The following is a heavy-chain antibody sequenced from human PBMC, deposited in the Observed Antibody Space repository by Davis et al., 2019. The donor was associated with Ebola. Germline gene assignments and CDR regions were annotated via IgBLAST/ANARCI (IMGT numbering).Heavy chain of an antibody. CDR2: IIPIFGTA. CDR1: GGTFSSYA. CDR3: ATLGQLERRRAFDI. Sequence: SVKVSCKASGGTFSSYAISWVRQAPGQGLEWMGGIIPIFGTANYAQKFQGRVTMTEDTSTDTAYMELSSLRSEDTAVYYCATLGQLERRRAFDIWGQGTMVTVSS. V-gene: IGHV1-69*06. D-gene: IGHD1-1*01. J-gene: IGHJ3*02.